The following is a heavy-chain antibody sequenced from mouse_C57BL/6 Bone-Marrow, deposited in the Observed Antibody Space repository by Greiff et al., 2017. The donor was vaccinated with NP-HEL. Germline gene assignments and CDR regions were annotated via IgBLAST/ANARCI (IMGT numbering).Heavy chain of an antibody. CDR1: GYKFTGYW. J-gene: IGHJ3*01. CDR2: ILPGSGST. Sequence: QVQLQQSGAELMKPGASVKLSCKATGYKFTGYWIEWVKQRPGHGLEWIGEILPGSGSTNYNEKIKGKATFTADTSYNTAYMQLSSLTTEDSAIYYCANNWDGFAYWGQGTLVTVSA. V-gene: IGHV1-9*01. D-gene: IGHD4-1*01. CDR3: ANNWDGFAY.